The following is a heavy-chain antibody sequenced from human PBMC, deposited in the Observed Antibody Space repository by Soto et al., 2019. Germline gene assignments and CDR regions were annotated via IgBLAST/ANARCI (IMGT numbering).Heavy chain of an antibody. J-gene: IGHJ6*03. Sequence: PGGSLRLSCAASGFTFSSYAMSWVRQAPGKGLEWVSAISGSGGSTYYADSVKGRFTISRDNSKNTLYLQMNSLRAEDTAVYYCAKGIQLWLRIDYYYYMDVWGKGTTVTVSS. V-gene: IGHV3-23*01. CDR2: ISGSGGST. CDR3: AKGIQLWLRIDYYYYMDV. D-gene: IGHD5-18*01. CDR1: GFTFSSYA.